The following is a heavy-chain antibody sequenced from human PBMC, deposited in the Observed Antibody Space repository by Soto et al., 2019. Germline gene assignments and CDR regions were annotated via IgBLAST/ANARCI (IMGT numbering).Heavy chain of an antibody. Sequence: GASVKVSCKASGYTFTGYYMHWVRQAPGQGLEWMGWINPNSGGTNYAQKFQGWVTMTRDTSISTAYMELSRLRSDDTAVYYCASSIRSSSAHFDYWGQGTLVTVSS. D-gene: IGHD6-6*01. J-gene: IGHJ4*02. V-gene: IGHV1-2*04. CDR2: INPNSGGT. CDR3: ASSIRSSSAHFDY. CDR1: GYTFTGYY.